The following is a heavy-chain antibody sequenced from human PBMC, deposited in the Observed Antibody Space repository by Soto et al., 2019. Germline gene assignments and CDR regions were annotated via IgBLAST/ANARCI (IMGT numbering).Heavy chain of an antibody. J-gene: IGHJ4*02. CDR1: GFTFSSYA. Sequence: QVQLVESGGGVVQPGRSLRLSCAASGFTFSSYAMHWVRQAPGKGLEWVAVISYDGSNKYYADSVKGRFTISRDNSKNTLYQQMKSLRAEDTAVYYCASDINSGWNYAAYWGQGTLVTVSS. CDR2: ISYDGSNK. V-gene: IGHV3-30-3*01. CDR3: ASDINSGWNYAAY. D-gene: IGHD1-7*01.